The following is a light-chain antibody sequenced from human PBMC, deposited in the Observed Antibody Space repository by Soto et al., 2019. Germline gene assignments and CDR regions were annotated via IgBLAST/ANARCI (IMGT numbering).Light chain of an antibody. CDR2: DVN. J-gene: IGLJ3*02. Sequence: QSALTQPASVSGSPGQSITISCTGTSSDVGAYNWVAWYQQHPGKAPKLMICDVNNRPSGVSNRFSGSKSGNTASLTISGLQAEDEGDYYCSPYTNTNSVVFGGGTKLTVL. CDR1: SSDVGAYNW. V-gene: IGLV2-14*03. CDR3: SPYTNTNSVV.